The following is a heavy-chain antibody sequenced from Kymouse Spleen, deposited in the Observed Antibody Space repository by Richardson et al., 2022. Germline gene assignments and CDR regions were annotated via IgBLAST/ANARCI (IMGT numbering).Heavy chain of an antibody. D-gene: IGHD1-26*01. CDR1: GGSFSGYY. V-gene: IGHV4-34*01. CDR3: ARLETGVGATFDY. J-gene: IGHJ4*02. Sequence: QVQLQQWGAGLLKPSETLSLTCAVYGGSFSGYYWSWIRQPPGKGLEWIGEINHSGSTNYNPSLKSRVTISVDTSKNQFSLKLSSVTAADTAVYYCARLETGVGATFDYWGQGTLVTVSS. CDR2: INHSGST.